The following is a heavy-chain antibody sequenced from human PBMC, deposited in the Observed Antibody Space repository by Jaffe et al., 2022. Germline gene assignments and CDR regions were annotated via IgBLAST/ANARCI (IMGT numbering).Heavy chain of an antibody. D-gene: IGHD4-17*01. Sequence: QLQLQESGPGLVKPSETLSLTCTVSGGSISSSSYYWGWIRQPPGKGLEWIGSIYYSGSTYYNPSLKSRVTISVDTSKNQFSLKLSSVTAADTAVYYCARHDYGDYTDNEVGQDWFDPWGQGTLVTVSS. CDR2: IYYSGST. V-gene: IGHV4-39*01. CDR3: ARHDYGDYTDNEVGQDWFDP. J-gene: IGHJ5*02. CDR1: GGSISSSSYY.